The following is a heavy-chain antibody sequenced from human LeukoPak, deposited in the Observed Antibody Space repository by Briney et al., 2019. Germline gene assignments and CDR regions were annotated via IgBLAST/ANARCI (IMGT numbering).Heavy chain of an antibody. CDR2: IKQDGSEK. CDR3: ARDIVLMVYATYYFDY. D-gene: IGHD2-8*01. V-gene: IGHV3-7*01. CDR1: GFTFSSYW. Sequence: GGSLRLSCAASGFTFSSYWMSWFRQAPGKGLEWVANIKQDGSEKYYVDSVKGRFTISRDNAKNSLYLQMNSLRAEDTAVYYCARDIVLMVYATYYFDYWGQGTLVTVSS. J-gene: IGHJ4*02.